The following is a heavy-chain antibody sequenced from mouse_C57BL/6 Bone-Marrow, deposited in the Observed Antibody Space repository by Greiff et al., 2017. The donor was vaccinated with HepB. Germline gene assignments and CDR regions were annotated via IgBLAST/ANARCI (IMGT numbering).Heavy chain of an antibody. CDR1: GFTFSDYG. V-gene: IGHV5-17*01. D-gene: IGHD2-3*01. J-gene: IGHJ3*01. CDR3: ARFGYYGPFAY. Sequence: EVQGVESGGGLVKPGGSLKLSCAASGFTFSDYGMHWVRQAPEKGLEWVAYISSGSSTIYYADTVKGRFTISRDNAKNTLFLQMTSLRSEDTAMYYCARFGYYGPFAYWGQGTLVTVSA. CDR2: ISSGSSTI.